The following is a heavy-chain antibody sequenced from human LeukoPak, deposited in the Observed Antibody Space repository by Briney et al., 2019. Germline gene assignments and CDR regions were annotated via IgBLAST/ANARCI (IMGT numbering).Heavy chain of an antibody. CDR2: IYTSGST. D-gene: IGHD3-22*01. Sequence: SETLSLTCTVSGGSISSGSYYWSWIRQPAGKGLEWIGRIYTSGSTNYNPSLKSRVTISVDTSKNQFSLKLSSVTAADTAVYYCARGDYYDSSGVYFDYWGQGTLVTVSS. V-gene: IGHV4-61*02. CDR3: ARGDYYDSSGVYFDY. CDR1: GGSISSGSYY. J-gene: IGHJ4*02.